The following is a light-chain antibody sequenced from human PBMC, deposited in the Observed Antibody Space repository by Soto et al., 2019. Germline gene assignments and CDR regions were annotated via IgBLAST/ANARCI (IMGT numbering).Light chain of an antibody. Sequence: QSALTQPASVSGSPGQSINISCTGTSSDVGGFNYVSWYQQHPGKTPKLLIYEVRSRPSGVSNRFSGSKSGNTASLTISGLQADDEADYYCSSYTSSSSGVFGTGTKVTVL. V-gene: IGLV2-14*01. J-gene: IGLJ1*01. CDR3: SSYTSSSSGV. CDR2: EVR. CDR1: SSDVGGFNY.